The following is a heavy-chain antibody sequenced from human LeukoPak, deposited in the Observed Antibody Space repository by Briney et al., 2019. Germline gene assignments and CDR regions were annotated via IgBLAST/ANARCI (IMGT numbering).Heavy chain of an antibody. CDR3: ARGGPYYYGSGSSRSSRQIDY. D-gene: IGHD3-10*01. Sequence: SETLSLTCTVSGYSISSGCYWGWIRQPPGKGLEWIGSIYHSGSTYYNPSLKSRVTISVDTSKNQFSLKLSSVTAADTAVYYCARGGPYYYGSGSSRSSRQIDYWGQGTLVTVSS. J-gene: IGHJ4*02. CDR1: GYSISSGCY. CDR2: IYHSGST. V-gene: IGHV4-38-2*02.